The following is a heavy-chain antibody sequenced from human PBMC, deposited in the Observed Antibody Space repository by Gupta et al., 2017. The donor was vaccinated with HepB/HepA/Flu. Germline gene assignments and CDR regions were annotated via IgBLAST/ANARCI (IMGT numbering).Heavy chain of an antibody. CDR3: ARGGGIALEFDY. CDR1: GYSFTGQH. J-gene: IGHJ4*02. V-gene: IGHV1-2*04. Sequence: QVQLVQSEAEVKKPGASVKVSCKASGYSFTGQHIHWVRQAPGQGLEWMGWINPNSGGTNYAQKFQDWVTMSRDTSISTAYMELRSLKSDDTAIYYCARGGGIALEFDYWGQGTLVTVSS. CDR2: INPNSGGT. D-gene: IGHD6-13*01.